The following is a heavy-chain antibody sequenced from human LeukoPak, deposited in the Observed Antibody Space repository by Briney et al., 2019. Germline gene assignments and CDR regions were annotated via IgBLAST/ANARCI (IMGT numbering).Heavy chain of an antibody. Sequence: SETLSLTCTVSGGSIRSGDYYWNWIHQPPGQDLEWIGYIFYSGSAYYNPSLKSRVTISEDTSKNQFSLKLTSVTAADTAVYYCGRIDCAYYVLGGMDVWGKGTTVTVSS. CDR1: GGSIRSGDYY. D-gene: IGHD3-22*01. CDR2: IFYSGSA. V-gene: IGHV4-30-4*01. CDR3: GRIDCAYYVLGGMDV. J-gene: IGHJ6*04.